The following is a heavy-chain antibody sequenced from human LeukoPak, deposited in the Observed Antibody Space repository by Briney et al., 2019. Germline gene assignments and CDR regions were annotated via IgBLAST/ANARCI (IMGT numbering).Heavy chain of an antibody. CDR1: GYSISSGYY. CDR3: ATYYYGSGSYH. D-gene: IGHD3-10*01. Sequence: SETLSLTCAVSGYSISSGYYWGWIRQPPGKGLEWIGSIYHSGSTYYNPSLKSRITISVDTSKNQFSLKLSSVTAADTAVYYCATYYYGSGSYHWGQGTLVTVSS. V-gene: IGHV4-38-2*01. J-gene: IGHJ5*02. CDR2: IYHSGST.